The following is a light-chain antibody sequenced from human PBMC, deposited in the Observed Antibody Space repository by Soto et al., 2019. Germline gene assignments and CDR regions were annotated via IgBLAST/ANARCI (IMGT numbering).Light chain of an antibody. CDR3: QQYFSIPMFT. CDR2: WAS. J-gene: IGKJ2*01. Sequence: DIVLTQSPDSLAVSLGETVTINCKSSQNALFSASNKNYLAWYQQRPGQPLRLLFYWASTRASGVPDRFTGSGSGTDFTLTISSLQPEDVAIYYCQQYFSIPMFTFGRGTRLEIK. CDR1: QNALFSASNKNY. V-gene: IGKV4-1*01.